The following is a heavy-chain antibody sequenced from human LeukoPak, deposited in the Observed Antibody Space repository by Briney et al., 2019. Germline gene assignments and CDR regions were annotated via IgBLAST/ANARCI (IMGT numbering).Heavy chain of an antibody. V-gene: IGHV3-64D*09. CDR2: ISNNEDST. D-gene: IGHD3-22*01. Sequence: GGSLRLSCSSSGFXFSTYAXXCVXXAPXKXXEXVSAISNNEDSTYYADSVKARFTISRDHSKNTLFLQMSSLRTEDPAMYYCVTLAGEYYYETWGQGSLVTVSS. J-gene: IGHJ5*02. CDR3: VTLAGEYYYET. CDR1: GFXFSTYA.